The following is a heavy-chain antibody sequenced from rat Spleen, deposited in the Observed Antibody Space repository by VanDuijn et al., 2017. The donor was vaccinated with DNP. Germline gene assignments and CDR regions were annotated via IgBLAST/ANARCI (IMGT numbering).Heavy chain of an antibody. CDR1: GLTFSNAD. J-gene: IGHJ2*01. Sequence: EVQLVESGGGLVQPGRSMKLSCGASGLTFSNADMAWVRRAPGKGLEWVASIKPDGGGADYSDSVKGRFTISRDNAESTGYLLMNSLRSEDTATYYCVKDSTYYFDYWGQGVMVTVSS. CDR2: IKPDGGGA. V-gene: IGHV5-25*01. CDR3: VKDSTYYFDY. D-gene: IGHD1-6*01.